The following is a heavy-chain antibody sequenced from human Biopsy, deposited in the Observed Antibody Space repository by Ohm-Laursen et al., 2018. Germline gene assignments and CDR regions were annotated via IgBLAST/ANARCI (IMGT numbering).Heavy chain of an antibody. CDR1: GGSITSYS. CDR2: IYNTGDT. J-gene: IGHJ2*01. CDR3: ARRSAANWYFNL. D-gene: IGHD6-25*01. Sequence: TLSLTCTASGGSITSYSWSWIRQPPGKGLEPIGYIYNTGDTTYNPSLQSRVTISLDTSNNQLSLRLRSVTAADAAVYYCARRSAANWYFNLWGRGTLVTVSS. V-gene: IGHV4-59*08.